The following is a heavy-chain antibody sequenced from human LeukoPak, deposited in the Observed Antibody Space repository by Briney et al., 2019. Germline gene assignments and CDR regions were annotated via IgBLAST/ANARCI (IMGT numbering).Heavy chain of an antibody. V-gene: IGHV4-34*01. J-gene: IGHJ4*02. CDR3: ARFYNGDYGDYDAY. CDR1: GGSFSGYY. D-gene: IGHD4-17*01. Sequence: SETLSLTCAVYGGSFSGYYWSWIRQPPGKGLEWIGEINHSGSTNYNPSLKSRVTISVDTSKNQFSLKLSSVTAADTAVYYCARFYNGDYGDYDAYWGQGTLVTVSS. CDR2: INHSGST.